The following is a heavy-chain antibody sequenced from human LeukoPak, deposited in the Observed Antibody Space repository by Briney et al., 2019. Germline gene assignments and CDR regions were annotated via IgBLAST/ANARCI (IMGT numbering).Heavy chain of an antibody. V-gene: IGHV3-74*01. CDR2: VNVEGDYI. CDR1: GFILSTFW. Sequence: GGSLRLSCAASGFILSTFWMHWVRQAPGKGLVWVARVNVEGDYIDYAESVKGRFTISRDSAKNILFLQMNSLRADDTGVYSCARDLTGPYDHWGQGTLVTVSS. CDR3: ARDLTGPYDH. D-gene: IGHD3-22*01. J-gene: IGHJ4*02.